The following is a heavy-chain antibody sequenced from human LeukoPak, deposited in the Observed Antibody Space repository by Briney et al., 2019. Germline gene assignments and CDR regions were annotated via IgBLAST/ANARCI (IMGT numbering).Heavy chain of an antibody. CDR1: GFTFSRYA. J-gene: IGHJ5*02. CDR2: ISGNGGRT. Sequence: PGGSLRLSCAASGFTFSRYAMSWVRQAPGKGLEWVSVISGNGGRTYYADSVKGRFTISRDNSKNTLYLQMNSLRAEDTAVYYCAKVRDLDTVLGRFDNWGQGTLVTVSS. D-gene: IGHD5-18*01. V-gene: IGHV3-23*01. CDR3: AKVRDLDTVLGRFDN.